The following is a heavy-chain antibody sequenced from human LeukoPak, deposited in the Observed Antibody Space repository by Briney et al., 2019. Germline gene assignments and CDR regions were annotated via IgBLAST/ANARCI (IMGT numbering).Heavy chain of an antibody. Sequence: GGSLRLSCAASGFTFSIYGMHWVRQAPGKGLEWVAVISYDGSNKYYADSVKGRFTISRDNSKNTLYLQMNRLRAEDTAVYYCETAVWGYSYGTVLDYWGQGTLVTVSS. D-gene: IGHD5-18*01. CDR2: ISYDGSNK. V-gene: IGHV3-30*03. CDR1: GFTFSIYG. J-gene: IGHJ4*02. CDR3: ETAVWGYSYGTVLDY.